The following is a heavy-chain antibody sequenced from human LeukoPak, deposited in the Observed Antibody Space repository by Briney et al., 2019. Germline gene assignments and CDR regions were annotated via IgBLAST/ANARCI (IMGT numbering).Heavy chain of an antibody. CDR1: GFTFSSYA. CDR3: AKFGTAGPHFDY. V-gene: IGHV3-23*01. J-gene: IGHJ4*02. Sequence: PGGSLRLSCAASGFTFSSYAMSWFRQAPGKGLDWVSAISGSGGSTYYADSVKGRFTISRDNSKNTLYLQMNSLRAEDTAVYYCAKFGTAGPHFDYWGQGTLVTVSS. CDR2: ISGSGGST. D-gene: IGHD6-13*01.